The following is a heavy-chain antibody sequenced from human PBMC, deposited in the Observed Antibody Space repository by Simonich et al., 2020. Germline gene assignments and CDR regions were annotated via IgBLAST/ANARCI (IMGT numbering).Heavy chain of an antibody. Sequence: QVQLQESGPGLVKPSETLSLTCTVSGGTISSSYWSWIRQPPGKGLEWIGYIYYSGSTNNNPSLTSRVTISVDTSKNQFSLKLSSVTAADTAVYYCARHDRWLQFYFDYWGQGTLVTVSS. V-gene: IGHV4-59*08. J-gene: IGHJ4*02. CDR1: GGTISSSY. D-gene: IGHD5-12*01. CDR3: ARHDRWLQFYFDY. CDR2: IYYSGST.